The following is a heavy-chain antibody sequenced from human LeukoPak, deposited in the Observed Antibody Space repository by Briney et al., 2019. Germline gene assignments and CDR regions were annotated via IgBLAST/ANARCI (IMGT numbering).Heavy chain of an antibody. J-gene: IGHJ4*02. CDR2: ISGSGGST. V-gene: IGHV3-23*01. CDR3: AKHATEGGSSSTSSWDY. CDR1: GFTFSSYA. D-gene: IGHD2-2*01. Sequence: GGSLRLSCAASGFTFSSYAMSWVRQAPGKGLEWVSAISGSGGSTYYADSVKGRFTISRDNSKNTLYLQMNSLRAEDTAVYYCAKHATEGGSSSTSSWDYWGQGTLVTVSS.